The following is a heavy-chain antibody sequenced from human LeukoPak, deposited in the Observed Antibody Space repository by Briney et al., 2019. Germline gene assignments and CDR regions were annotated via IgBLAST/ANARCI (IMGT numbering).Heavy chain of an antibody. J-gene: IGHJ5*02. CDR2: IFHTGST. Sequence: SQTLSLTCVVSGDSISSGAYSWSSIRQPPGKGLEWIGYIFHTGSTFYNPSLKSRPTISVDNSKNQFSLRLSSVTAADTAVYYCARELWFANAPGSWLDPWGQGTLVTVSS. V-gene: IGHV4-30-2*01. CDR1: GDSISSGAYS. CDR3: ARELWFANAPGSWLDP. D-gene: IGHD3-10*01.